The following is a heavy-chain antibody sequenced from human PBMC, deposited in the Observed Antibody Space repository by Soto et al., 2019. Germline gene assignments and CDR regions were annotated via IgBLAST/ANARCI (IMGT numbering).Heavy chain of an antibody. V-gene: IGHV4-39*01. CDR3: ASSYSSSWYESYYYGMDV. J-gene: IGHJ6*02. CDR1: GGSISSSSYY. D-gene: IGHD6-13*01. Sequence: SETLSITCTVSGGSISSSSYYWGWIRQPPGKGLEWIGSIYYSGSTYYNPSLKSRVTISVDTSKNQFSLKLSSVTAADTAVYYCASSYSSSWYESYYYGMDVWGQGTTVTVSS. CDR2: IYYSGST.